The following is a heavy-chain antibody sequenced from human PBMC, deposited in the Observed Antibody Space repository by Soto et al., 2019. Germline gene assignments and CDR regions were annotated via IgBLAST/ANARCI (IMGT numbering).Heavy chain of an antibody. CDR1: GGSISSSSYY. V-gene: IGHV4-39*01. D-gene: IGHD6-13*01. Sequence: QLQLQESGPGLVKPSETLSLTCAVSGGSISSSSYYWGWIRQPPGKGLEWIGSIYYSGNTYYIPSLKSRVTISVDTSKNQFSLKLTSVTAADTAVYYCARHGAAAGTNWYFDLWGRGTLVTVSP. CDR3: ARHGAAAGTNWYFDL. CDR2: IYYSGNT. J-gene: IGHJ2*01.